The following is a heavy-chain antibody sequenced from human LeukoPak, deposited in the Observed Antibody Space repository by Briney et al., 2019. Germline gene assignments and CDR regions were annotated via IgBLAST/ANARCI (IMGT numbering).Heavy chain of an antibody. Sequence: PSETLSLTCAVYGGSFSGYYWSWIRQPPGKGLEWIGEINHSGSTNYNPSLKSRVTISVDTSKNQFSLKLSSVIAADTAVYYCARGTAWGYYGSGSYYYWGQGTLVTASS. D-gene: IGHD3-10*01. J-gene: IGHJ4*02. CDR1: GGSFSGYY. CDR3: ARGTAWGYYGSGSYYY. CDR2: INHSGST. V-gene: IGHV4-34*01.